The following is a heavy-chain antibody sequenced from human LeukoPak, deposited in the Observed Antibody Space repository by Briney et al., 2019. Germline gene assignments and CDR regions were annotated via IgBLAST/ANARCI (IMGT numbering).Heavy chain of an antibody. D-gene: IGHD3-16*01. CDR1: GYTFTGYY. CDR3: ARYTGGGMDV. V-gene: IGHV1-8*02. CDR2: MNPNSGNT. Sequence: ASVNVSCKASGYTFTGYYMHWVRQAPGQGLEWMGWMNPNSGNTGYAQKFQGRVTMTRNTSISTAYMELSSLRSEDTAVYYCARYTGGGMDVWGQGTTVTVSS. J-gene: IGHJ6*02.